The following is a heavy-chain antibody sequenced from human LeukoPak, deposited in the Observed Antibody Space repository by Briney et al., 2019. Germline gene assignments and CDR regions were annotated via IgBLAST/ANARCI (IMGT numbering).Heavy chain of an antibody. CDR1: GGSISSYY. J-gene: IGHJ6*02. CDR2: IYYSGST. V-gene: IGHV4-59*01. CDR3: ARATPSGGYYYYYCMDV. Sequence: SETLSLTCTVSGGSISSYYWSWIRQPPGKGLEWIGYIYYSGSTNYNPSLKSRVTISVDTSKNQFSLKLSSVTAADTAVYYCARATPSGGYYYYYCMDVWGQGTTVTVSS. D-gene: IGHD3-10*01.